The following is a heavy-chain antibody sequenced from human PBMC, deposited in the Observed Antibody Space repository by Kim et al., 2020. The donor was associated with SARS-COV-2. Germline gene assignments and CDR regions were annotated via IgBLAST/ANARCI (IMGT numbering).Heavy chain of an antibody. V-gene: IGHV4-31*03. CDR2: ISHSGDV. CDR3: AREVIAASDTDAFDV. CDR1: GGSISNDNFY. D-gene: IGHD6-13*01. Sequence: SETLSLTCTVSGGSISNDNFYWSWVRHHPEKGLEWIGYISHSGDVYYNPSLQSRVSISIDTSKSQFSLRLNSVTAADTAVYYCAREVIAASDTDAFDVWGQGSMVTVSS. J-gene: IGHJ3*01.